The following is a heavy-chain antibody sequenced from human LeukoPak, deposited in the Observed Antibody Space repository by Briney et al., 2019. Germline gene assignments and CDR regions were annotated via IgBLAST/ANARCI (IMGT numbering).Heavy chain of an antibody. CDR3: ARDRTPYYYGSGRAGWFDP. Sequence: PSETLSLTCTVSGGSISSHYWSWIRQPPGKGLEWIGYIYYSGSTNYNPSLKSRVTISVDTSKNQFSLKLSSVTAADTAVYYCARDRTPYYYGSGRAGWFDPWGQGTLVTVSS. V-gene: IGHV4-59*11. CDR2: IYYSGST. D-gene: IGHD3-10*01. J-gene: IGHJ5*02. CDR1: GGSISSHY.